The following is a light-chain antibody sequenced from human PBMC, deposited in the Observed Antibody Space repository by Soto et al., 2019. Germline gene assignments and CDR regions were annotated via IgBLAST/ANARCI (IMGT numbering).Light chain of an antibody. CDR2: KTN. J-gene: IGLJ2*01. V-gene: IGLV8-61*01. CDR1: SGSVSTNYY. CDR3: VLYMGSGISV. Sequence: QTVVTQEPSFSVSPGGTVTLTCALNSGSVSTNYYPSWHQQTPGQAPRTLIYKTNTRSSGVPDRFSGSILGNKAALTITGAQADDESDYYCVLYMGSGISVFGGGTKVTVL.